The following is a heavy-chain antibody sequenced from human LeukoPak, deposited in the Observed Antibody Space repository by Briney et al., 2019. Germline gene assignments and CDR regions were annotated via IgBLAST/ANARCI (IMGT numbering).Heavy chain of an antibody. V-gene: IGHV3-66*01. CDR3: ARAPNYYGSGSYYTPYYMDV. CDR2: IYSGGST. J-gene: IGHJ6*03. D-gene: IGHD3-10*01. Sequence: GGSLRLSCAASGFTVSSNYMSWVRQAPGKGLEWVSVIYSGGSTYYADSVKGRFTISRDNSKNTLYLQMNSLRAEDTAVYYCARAPNYYGSGSYYTPYYMDVWGKGTTVTISS. CDR1: GFTVSSNY.